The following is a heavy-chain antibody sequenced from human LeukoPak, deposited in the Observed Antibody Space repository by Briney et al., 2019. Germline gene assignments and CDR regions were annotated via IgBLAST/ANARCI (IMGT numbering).Heavy chain of an antibody. CDR1: GFTFSDYY. Sequence: GGSLRLSCAASGFTFSDYYISWIRQAPGKGLEWVSYISSSGSTIYYADSVKGRFTISRDNAKNSLYLQMNSLRAEDTAVYYCARDHHYYYDSSGYCNYWGQGTLVTVSS. CDR2: ISSSGSTI. V-gene: IGHV3-11*01. D-gene: IGHD3-22*01. J-gene: IGHJ4*02. CDR3: ARDHHYYYDSSGYCNY.